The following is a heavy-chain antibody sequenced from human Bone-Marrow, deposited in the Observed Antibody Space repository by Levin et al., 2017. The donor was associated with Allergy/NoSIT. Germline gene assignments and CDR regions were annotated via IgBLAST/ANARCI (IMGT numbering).Heavy chain of an antibody. CDR3: ARERGYCGGDCYPSPLDY. Sequence: TGGSLRLSCAASGFTFSSYSMNWVRQAPGKGLEWVSYISSSSSTIYYADSVKGRFTISRDNAKNSLYLQMNSLRAEDTAVYYCARERGYCGGDCYPSPLDYWGQGTLVTVSS. J-gene: IGHJ4*02. V-gene: IGHV3-48*01. CDR2: ISSSSSTI. D-gene: IGHD2-21*02. CDR1: GFTFSSYS.